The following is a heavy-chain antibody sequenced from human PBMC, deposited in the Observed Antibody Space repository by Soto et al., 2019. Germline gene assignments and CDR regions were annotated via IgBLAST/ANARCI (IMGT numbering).Heavy chain of an antibody. CDR3: ARTLPNRQLFDS. D-gene: IGHD1-1*01. CDR2: IAYTGST. CDR1: GGSVSSGSFY. Sequence: SETLSLTCAVSGGSVSSGSFYWSWIRQSPGKGLEWIGIIAYTGSTHYNPSLESRVSISIDASKNQFSLRLTSVTAADTAVYYCARTLPNRQLFDSWSQGTLVTVSS. J-gene: IGHJ4*02. V-gene: IGHV4-61*01.